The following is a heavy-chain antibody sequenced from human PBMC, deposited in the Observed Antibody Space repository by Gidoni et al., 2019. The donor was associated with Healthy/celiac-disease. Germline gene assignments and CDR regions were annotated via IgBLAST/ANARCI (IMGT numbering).Heavy chain of an antibody. CDR1: GFSFSSYS. D-gene: IGHD3-3*01. Sequence: EVQLVESGGGLVQPGGSLRRSCAASGFSFSSYSMNWVRQAPGKGLEWVSYISSSISTIYYADSVKGRFTISRDNAKNSLYLQMNNLRDEDTAMYYCARDPEDYDFWSGYPSWGQGTLVTVSS. CDR2: ISSSISTI. J-gene: IGHJ4*02. CDR3: ARDPEDYDFWSGYPS. V-gene: IGHV3-48*02.